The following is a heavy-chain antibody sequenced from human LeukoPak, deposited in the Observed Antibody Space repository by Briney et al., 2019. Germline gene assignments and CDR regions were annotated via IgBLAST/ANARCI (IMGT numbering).Heavy chain of an antibody. V-gene: IGHV3-30*02. CDR2: IRYDGSNK. Sequence: GSLRLSCATSGFTFTDYGMNWVRQAPGKGLEWVAFIRYDGSNKYYADSVKGRFTISRDNSKNTLYLQMNSLRAEDTAVYYCAKDRTYYDGDAFDIWGQGTMVTVSS. D-gene: IGHD3-22*01. J-gene: IGHJ3*02. CDR1: GFTFTDYG. CDR3: AKDRTYYDGDAFDI.